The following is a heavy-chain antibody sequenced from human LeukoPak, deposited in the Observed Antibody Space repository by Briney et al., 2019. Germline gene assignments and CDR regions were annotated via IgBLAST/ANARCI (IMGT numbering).Heavy chain of an antibody. J-gene: IGHJ6*03. V-gene: IGHV1-8*01. CDR2: MRPGSGNT. CDR1: GYTFTSFD. Sequence: ASLKVSCKASGYTFTSFDINWVRQAAGQGLEWMGWMRPGSGNTGYAESFQGRITLTRDTSTNTAFMELSSLTSEDTAVYYCARGDYYYYYMDVWGKGTTVTVSS. CDR3: ARGDYYYYYMDV.